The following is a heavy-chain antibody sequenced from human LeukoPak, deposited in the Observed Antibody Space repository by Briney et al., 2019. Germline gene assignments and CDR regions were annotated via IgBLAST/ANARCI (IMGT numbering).Heavy chain of an antibody. CDR3: VRGAIAVADTGWFDP. J-gene: IGHJ5*02. CDR2: IYYTGRT. V-gene: IGHV4-39*07. CDR1: GGSISSSSYY. Sequence: SETLSLTCTVSGGSISSSSYYWGWVRQPPGKGLEWIGTIYYTGRTYYNPSLNSRVTISLDTSKNQFSLNLNSVTAADTAVYFCVRGAIAVADTGWFDPWDQGTLVTVSS. D-gene: IGHD6-19*01.